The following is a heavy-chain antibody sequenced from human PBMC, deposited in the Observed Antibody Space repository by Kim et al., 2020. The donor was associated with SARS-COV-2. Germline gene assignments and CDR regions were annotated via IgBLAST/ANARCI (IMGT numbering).Heavy chain of an antibody. Sequence: ASVKVSCKASGYTFTSYAMNWVRQAPGQGLEWMGWINTNTGNPTYAQGFTGRFVFSLDTSVSTAYLQISSLKAEDTAVYYCARDFDWLFSYGMDVWGQGTTVTVSS. CDR3: ARDFDWLFSYGMDV. CDR1: GYTFTSYA. J-gene: IGHJ6*02. D-gene: IGHD3-9*01. CDR2: INTNTGNP. V-gene: IGHV7-4-1*02.